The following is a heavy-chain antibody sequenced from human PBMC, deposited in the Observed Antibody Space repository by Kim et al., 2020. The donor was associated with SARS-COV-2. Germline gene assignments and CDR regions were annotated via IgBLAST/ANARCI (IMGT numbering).Heavy chain of an antibody. Sequence: GGSLRLSCAASGFNFPVYWMHWVRQAPGKGLMWVSQINADGYSTRYVDSVKGRFTVSRDNTKNSLYLQMSGLRVDDTAVYYCVRDRGAPDSFNLWGRGTMVTVSS. V-gene: IGHV3-74*01. CDR2: INADGYST. CDR3: VRDRGAPDSFNL. J-gene: IGHJ3*01. CDR1: GFNFPVYW.